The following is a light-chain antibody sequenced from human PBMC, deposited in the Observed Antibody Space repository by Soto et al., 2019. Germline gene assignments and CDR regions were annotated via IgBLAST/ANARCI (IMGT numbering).Light chain of an antibody. CDR1: QTISSW. V-gene: IGKV1-39*01. Sequence: DIQMTQSPSTLSGSVGDRVTITCRASQTISSWLAWYQQKPGKAHKLLIYLTSSLQSGVQSRFSGSGSGTDFTLIIRSLQPEDFATYYCKQSYSTPRTFGQGTKVDIK. CDR3: KQSYSTPRT. J-gene: IGKJ1*01. CDR2: LTS.